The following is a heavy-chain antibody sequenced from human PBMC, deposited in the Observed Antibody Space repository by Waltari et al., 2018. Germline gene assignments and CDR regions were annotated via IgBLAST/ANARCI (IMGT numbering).Heavy chain of an antibody. J-gene: IGHJ4*02. V-gene: IGHV1-18*01. Sequence: QVQLVQSGAEVKKPGASVKVSCKASGYTFTSYGISWVRQAPGQGLEWMGWISAYNGNTNYAQKLQGRVTMTADTSTSTAYMELRSLRSDDTAVYYCARETLYYYDSSGYYYFDYWGQGTLVTVSS. CDR3: ARETLYYYDSSGYYYFDY. CDR2: ISAYNGNT. D-gene: IGHD3-22*01. CDR1: GYTFTSYG.